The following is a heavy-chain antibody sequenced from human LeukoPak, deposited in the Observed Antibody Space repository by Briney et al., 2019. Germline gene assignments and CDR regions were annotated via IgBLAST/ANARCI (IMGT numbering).Heavy chain of an antibody. V-gene: IGHV4-61*02. Sequence: SQTLSLTCTVSGGSISSGSYYWSWIRQPAGKGLEWIGRIYTSGSTNYNPSLKSRVTISVDTSKNQFSLKLSSVTAADTAVYYCARVLEDFDWFGNGDPFDPWGQGTLVTVSS. CDR1: GGSISSGSYY. J-gene: IGHJ5*02. D-gene: IGHD3-9*01. CDR3: ARVLEDFDWFGNGDPFDP. CDR2: IYTSGST.